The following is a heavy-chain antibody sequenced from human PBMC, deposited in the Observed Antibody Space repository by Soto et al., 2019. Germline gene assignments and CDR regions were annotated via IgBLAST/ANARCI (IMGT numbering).Heavy chain of an antibody. CDR2: IYYSGST. CDR3: ARHTPAISISDH. D-gene: IGHD2-15*01. CDR1: GGSISSSSYY. Sequence: QLQLQESGPGLVKPSETLSLTCTVSGGSISSSSYYWGWIRQPPEKGLEWIGSIYYSGSTYYNPSLKSRVTISVDTSKNQFSLKLSSVSAADTAVYYCARHTPAISISDHWGQGTLFTVSS. J-gene: IGHJ4*02. V-gene: IGHV4-39*01.